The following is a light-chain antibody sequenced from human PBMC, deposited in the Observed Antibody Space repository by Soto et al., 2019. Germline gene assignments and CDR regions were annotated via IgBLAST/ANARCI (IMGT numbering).Light chain of an antibody. CDR1: SSDIGAYDY. Sequence: SPIQAASLSRSPGQSITISCTGTSSDIGAYDYVSWFQQHPGKAPKLMISEVNNRPSGVSNRFSGSKSGNTAYLTISGLQVEDEAEYFCFSFTPTTPHRLGTGTKVTVL. J-gene: IGLJ1*01. V-gene: IGLV2-14*01. CDR3: FSFTPTTPHR. CDR2: EVN.